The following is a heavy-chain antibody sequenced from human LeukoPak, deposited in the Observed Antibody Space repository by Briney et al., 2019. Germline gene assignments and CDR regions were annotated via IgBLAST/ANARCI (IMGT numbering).Heavy chain of an antibody. J-gene: IGHJ4*02. CDR1: GFTFSSYS. Sequence: GGSLRLSCAASGFTFSSYSMNWVRQAPGKGLEWVSYISSSSSTIYYADSVKGRFTISRDNAKNSLYLQMNSLRAEDTAVYYCAREPLGRLIYDSSGPTDYWGQGTLVTVSS. CDR3: AREPLGRLIYDSSGPTDY. D-gene: IGHD3-22*01. CDR2: ISSSSSTI. V-gene: IGHV3-48*01.